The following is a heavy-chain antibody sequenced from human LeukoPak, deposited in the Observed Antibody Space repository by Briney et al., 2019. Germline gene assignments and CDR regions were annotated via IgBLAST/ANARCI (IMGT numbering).Heavy chain of an antibody. CDR1: GYTFTGYY. V-gene: IGHV1-2*02. CDR2: INPDSGAT. Sequence: ASVKVSCKTSGYTFTGYYMHWVRQAPGQGLEWMGWINPDSGATNYAQKFQGRVTMTRDTSISTAYMELSRLRSDDTAVYYCARGGGCSSSRSYYYYYMDVWGKGTTVTVSS. CDR3: ARGGGCSSSRSYYYYYMDV. D-gene: IGHD2-2*01. J-gene: IGHJ6*03.